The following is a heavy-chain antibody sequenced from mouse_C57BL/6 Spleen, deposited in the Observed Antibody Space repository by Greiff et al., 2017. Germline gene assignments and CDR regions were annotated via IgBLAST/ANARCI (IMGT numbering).Heavy chain of an antibody. V-gene: IGHV1-80*01. CDR3: AREITTGGYFDY. J-gene: IGHJ2*01. Sequence: QVQLQQSGAELVKPGASVKLSCKASGYAFSSYWMNWVKQRPGKGLEWIGQIYPGDGDTNYNGKFKGKATLTADKSSSTAYMQLSSLTSEDSAVDIYAREITTGGYFDYWGKGTTLTVSS. D-gene: IGHD1-1*01. CDR1: GYAFSSYW. CDR2: IYPGDGDT.